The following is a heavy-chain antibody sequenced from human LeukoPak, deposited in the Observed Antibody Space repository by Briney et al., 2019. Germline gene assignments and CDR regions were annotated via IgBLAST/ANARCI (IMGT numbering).Heavy chain of an antibody. CDR1: GGTFSSYA. CDR2: IILIFGTA. CDR3: ASQKGVVGVDY. V-gene: IGHV1-69*05. D-gene: IGHD1-26*01. Sequence: ASVKVSCKASGGTFSSYAISWVRQAPGQGLEWMGRIILIFGTANYAQKFQGRVTITTDESTSTAYMELSSLRSEDTAVYYCASQKGVVGVDYWGQGTLVTVSS. J-gene: IGHJ4*02.